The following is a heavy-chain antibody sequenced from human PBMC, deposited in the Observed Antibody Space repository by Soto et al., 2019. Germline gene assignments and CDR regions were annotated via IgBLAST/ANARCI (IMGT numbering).Heavy chain of an antibody. CDR1: GFDFSTYS. Sequence: PGGSLRLSCKASGFDFSTYSMNWVRQAPGKGLEWIAYVSMDSDTIHYAYSAKGRFTISRDDPENSLYLQMNSLRDEDTATYYCARLYYDYVWGQGTTVTVSS. J-gene: IGHJ6*02. V-gene: IGHV3-48*02. D-gene: IGHD3-3*01. CDR3: ARLYYDYV. CDR2: VSMDSDTI.